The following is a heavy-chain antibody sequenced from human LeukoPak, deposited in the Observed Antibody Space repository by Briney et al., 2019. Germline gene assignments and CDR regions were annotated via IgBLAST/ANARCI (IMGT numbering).Heavy chain of an antibody. Sequence: PSQTLSLTCTVSGGSISSGSHYWSWIRQPAGKGLEWIGRIYTSGSTNYNPSLKSRVTIAVDTSKNQFSLKLSSVTAADTAVYYCARTSMVRGVSLDYWGQGTLVTVSS. J-gene: IGHJ4*02. CDR1: GGSISSGSHY. D-gene: IGHD3-10*01. V-gene: IGHV4-61*02. CDR3: ARTSMVRGVSLDY. CDR2: IYTSGST.